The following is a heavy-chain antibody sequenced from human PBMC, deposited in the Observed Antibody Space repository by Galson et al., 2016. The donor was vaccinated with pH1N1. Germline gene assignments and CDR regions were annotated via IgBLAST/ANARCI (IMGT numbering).Heavy chain of an antibody. J-gene: IGHJ4*03. CDR1: GSIFIGHW. CDR3: ARLAHCSGDCYSMGPWGYFDF. Sequence: QSGAEVKKPGESLKISCKGSGSIFIGHWIAWVRQKPGNGLEWMGIIYPGDSDPRYSPSFAGQVTISADKSSNTAYLRWSSLTASDTAMYYCARLAHCSGDCYSMGPWGYFDFWGQGTLVAVSS. CDR2: IYPGDSDP. D-gene: IGHD2-21*02. V-gene: IGHV5-51*01.